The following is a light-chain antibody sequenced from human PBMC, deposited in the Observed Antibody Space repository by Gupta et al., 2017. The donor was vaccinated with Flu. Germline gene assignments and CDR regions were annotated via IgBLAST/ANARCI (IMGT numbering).Light chain of an antibody. CDR1: NIGSKS. V-gene: IGLV3-21*02. CDR3: QVWDSSSDRGV. CDR2: DDS. J-gene: IGLJ3*02. Sequence: GQTARITCGGNNIGSKSVHWYQQKPGQAPVLVVNDDSDRPSGIPERFSGSNSGNTATLTISRVEAGDEADDYCQVWDSSSDRGVFGGGTKLTVL.